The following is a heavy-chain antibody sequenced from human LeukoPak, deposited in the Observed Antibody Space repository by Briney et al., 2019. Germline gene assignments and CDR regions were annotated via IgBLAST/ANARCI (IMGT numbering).Heavy chain of an antibody. CDR1: GYTFTSYG. Sequence: ASVKVSFKASGYTFTSYGISWVRQAPGQGLEWMGWISAYNGNTNYAQKLQGRVTMTTDTSTSTAYMELRSLRSDDTAVYYCARDNSRYSSSPASAYYAMDVWGQGTTVTVSS. V-gene: IGHV1-18*01. J-gene: IGHJ6*02. CDR3: ARDNSRYSSSPASAYYAMDV. D-gene: IGHD6-6*01. CDR2: ISAYNGNT.